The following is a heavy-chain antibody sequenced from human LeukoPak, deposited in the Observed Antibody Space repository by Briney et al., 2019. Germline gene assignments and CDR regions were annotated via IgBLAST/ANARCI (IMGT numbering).Heavy chain of an antibody. V-gene: IGHV4-34*01. CDR3: ARLNYDFWSGYYFDF. CDR1: GGSFSGYY. D-gene: IGHD3-3*01. J-gene: IGHJ4*02. CDR2: INHSGST. Sequence: SETLSLTCAVYGGSFSGYYWSWIRQPPGKGLEWIGEINHSGSTNYNPSLKSRVTISVDTSKNQFSLKLSSVTAADTAVYYCARLNYDFWSGYYFDFWGQGTLVTVSS.